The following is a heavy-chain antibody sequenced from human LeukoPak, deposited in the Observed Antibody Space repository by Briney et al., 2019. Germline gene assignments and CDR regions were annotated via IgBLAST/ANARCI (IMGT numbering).Heavy chain of an antibody. CDR3: ASSVEMATVGPGY. J-gene: IGHJ4*02. Sequence: GESLKISCKGSGYSFTSYWIGWVRQMPGKGLEWMGIIYPGDSDTRYSPSFQGQVTISADKSISTAYLQWSSLKASDTAMYYCASSVEMATVGPGYWGQGTLVTVSS. CDR1: GYSFTSYW. D-gene: IGHD5-24*01. CDR2: IYPGDSDT. V-gene: IGHV5-51*01.